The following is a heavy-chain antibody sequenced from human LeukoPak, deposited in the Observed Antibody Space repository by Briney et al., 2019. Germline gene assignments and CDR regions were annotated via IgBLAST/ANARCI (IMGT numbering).Heavy chain of an antibody. D-gene: IGHD3-9*01. CDR2: IRSKAYGVTT. Sequence: GRSLRLSCTASGFTFGDYTMNCVRQAPGEGLEWLGFIRSKAYGVTTEYAASVKDRFTISIDDSKNIAYVQMISLKTEDTAVYYSSRNAFSDWYVDPSGQGTLATVSS. J-gene: IGHJ5*02. CDR3: SRNAFSDWYVDP. CDR1: GFTFGDYT. V-gene: IGHV3-49*04.